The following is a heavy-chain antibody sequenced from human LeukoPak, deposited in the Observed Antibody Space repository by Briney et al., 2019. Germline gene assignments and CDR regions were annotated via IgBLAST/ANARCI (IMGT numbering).Heavy chain of an antibody. CDR2: IIPIFGTA. CDR3: AREGSSGYWAFDY. J-gene: IGHJ4*02. D-gene: IGHD3-22*01. V-gene: IGHV1-69*05. CDR1: GGTFSSYA. Sequence: SVKVSCKASGGTFSSYAISWVRQAPGQGLEWMGRIIPIFGTANYAQKFQGRVTVTTDESTSTAYMELSSLRSEDTAVYYCAREGSSGYWAFDYWGQGTLVTVSP.